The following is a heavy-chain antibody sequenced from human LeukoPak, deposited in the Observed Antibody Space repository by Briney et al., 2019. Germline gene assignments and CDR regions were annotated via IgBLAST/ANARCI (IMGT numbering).Heavy chain of an antibody. CDR2: IKPDGSEN. D-gene: IGHD6-13*01. CDR1: GFTFSNYW. V-gene: IGHV3-7*01. Sequence: QTGGSLRLSCAASGFTFSNYWLSWVRQAPGKGLEWVANIKPDGSENQYVDSVKGRFTISRDNAKNSLYPQMNSLRAEDTAVYYCARWEEGYNSNWYFDYWGQGTLVTVSS. J-gene: IGHJ4*02. CDR3: ARWEEGYNSNWYFDY.